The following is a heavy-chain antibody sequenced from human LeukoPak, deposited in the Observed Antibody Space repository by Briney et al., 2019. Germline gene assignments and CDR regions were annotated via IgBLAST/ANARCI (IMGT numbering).Heavy chain of an antibody. CDR2: INWNGGST. Sequence: PGGSLRLSCAASGFTFDDYGMSWVRQAPGKGLEWVSGINWNGGSTGYADSVKGRFTISRDKARNSLYLQMNSLRAEDTALYYCARASNDFWSGYYSRWGQGTLVTVSS. CDR1: GFTFDDYG. J-gene: IGHJ4*02. CDR3: ARASNDFWSGYYSR. D-gene: IGHD3-3*01. V-gene: IGHV3-20*04.